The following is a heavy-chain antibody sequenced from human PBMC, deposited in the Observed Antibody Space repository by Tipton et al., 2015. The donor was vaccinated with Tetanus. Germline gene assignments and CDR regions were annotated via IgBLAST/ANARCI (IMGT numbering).Heavy chain of an antibody. CDR1: GYNFATFW. CDR2: IYPGDSSV. CDR3: ARHGSATSYSWFDP. D-gene: IGHD3-10*01. V-gene: IGHV5-51*01. J-gene: IGHJ5*02. Sequence: QLVQSGAEVKKPGESLNISCKASGYNFATFWIGWVRQKPGKGLEWMGIIYPGDSSVRYSPTFQGQVTISADRSTTTAYLQWDRLKVSDTAMYFCARHGSATSYSWFDPWGQGTQVTVSS.